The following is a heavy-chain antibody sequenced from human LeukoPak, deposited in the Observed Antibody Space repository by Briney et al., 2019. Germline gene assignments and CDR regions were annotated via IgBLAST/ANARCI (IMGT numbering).Heavy chain of an antibody. J-gene: IGHJ4*02. CDR3: AKARAFYGDYPYYFDY. V-gene: IGHV1-8*01. CDR2: MNPNSGNT. CDR1: GYTFTSYD. Sequence: ASVKVSCKASGYTFTSYDINWVRQATGQGPEWMGWMNPNSGNTGYAQKFQGRVTMTRNTSISTAYMEVSSLRSEDTAVYYCAKARAFYGDYPYYFDYWGQGTLVTVS. D-gene: IGHD4-17*01.